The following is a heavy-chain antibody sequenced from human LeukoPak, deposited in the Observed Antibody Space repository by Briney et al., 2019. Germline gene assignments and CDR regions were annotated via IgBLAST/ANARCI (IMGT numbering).Heavy chain of an antibody. Sequence: GGSLRLSCAASGFTFSRNSMNWVRQAPGKGLEWVSYISSSGSTIYYADSVKGRFTISRDNAKNSLYLQMNSLRAEDTAVYYCAELGITMIGGVWGKGTTVTISS. J-gene: IGHJ6*04. CDR3: AELGITMIGGV. CDR1: GFTFSRNS. D-gene: IGHD3-10*02. CDR2: ISSSGSTI. V-gene: IGHV3-48*04.